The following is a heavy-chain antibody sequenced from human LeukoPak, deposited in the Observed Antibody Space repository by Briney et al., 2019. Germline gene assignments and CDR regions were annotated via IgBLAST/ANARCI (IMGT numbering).Heavy chain of an antibody. CDR1: GFTFAGYA. J-gene: IGHJ4*02. CDR3: AKDSRTSYYSPVDY. D-gene: IGHD2-2*02. CDR2: ISVSGDNT. Sequence: GGSLRLSCEVSGFTFAGYAMSWVRQAPGKGLEWVSTISVSGDNTYYADSAKGRFTISRDNSKNTLYLQMNSLRAEDTAVYYCAKDSRTSYYSPVDYWGQGTLVTVSS. V-gene: IGHV3-23*01.